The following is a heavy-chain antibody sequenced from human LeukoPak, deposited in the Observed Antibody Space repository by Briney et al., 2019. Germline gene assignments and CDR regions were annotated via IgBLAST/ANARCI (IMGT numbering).Heavy chain of an antibody. J-gene: IGHJ6*02. CDR2: ISSGGSFI. V-gene: IGHV3-21*01. CDR3: ARAKYCSGAACFSYYYYGMDV. D-gene: IGHD2-15*01. Sequence: GGSLRLSCAASGFXFSAYSINWVRQVPGKGLKWVSSISSGGSFIYYADSLRGRFTISRDNAKNSLYLQMDRLTVDDTAVYYCARAKYCSGAACFSYYYYGMDVWGQGTTVTVSS. CDR1: GFXFSAYS.